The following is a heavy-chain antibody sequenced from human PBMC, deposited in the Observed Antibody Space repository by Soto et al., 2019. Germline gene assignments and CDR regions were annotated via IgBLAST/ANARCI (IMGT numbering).Heavy chain of an antibody. D-gene: IGHD3-10*01. CDR3: ARGVWFGEQDYYYYGMDV. CDR2: TYYRSKWYN. J-gene: IGHJ6*02. V-gene: IGHV6-1*01. Sequence: QTLSLTCAISGDSVSSNSAAWNWIRQSPSRGLEWLGRTYYRSKWYNDYSVSVKSRITINADTSKNQFSLQLKSVTPEDKAVYYGARGVWFGEQDYYYYGMDVWVQGTTVTVSS. CDR1: GDSVSSNSAA.